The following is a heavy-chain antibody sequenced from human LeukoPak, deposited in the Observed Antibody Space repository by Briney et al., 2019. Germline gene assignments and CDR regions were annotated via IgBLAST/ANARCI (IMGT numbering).Heavy chain of an antibody. V-gene: IGHV3-11*05. D-gene: IGHD2-15*01. CDR3: ARVGTRYDIVVSMDV. CDR2: ITSSSIYT. Sequence: GGSLRLSCAATGFTFSDYYMSWIRQAQGKGLEWVSYITSSSIYTNYGDSVKGRFTISRDNAKNSLYLQMNSLRAEDTAVYYCARVGTRYDIVVSMDVWGQGATVTVSS. J-gene: IGHJ6*02. CDR1: GFTFSDYY.